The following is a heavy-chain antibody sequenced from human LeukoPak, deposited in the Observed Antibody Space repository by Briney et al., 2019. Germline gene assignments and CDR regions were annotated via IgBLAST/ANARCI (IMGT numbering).Heavy chain of an antibody. CDR3: ARSVYLLYYFDY. D-gene: IGHD2-8*01. Sequence: GGSLRLSCAASGFTFSSYAMSWVRQAPGKGLEWVSAISGSGGSTYYADSVKGRFTISRDNSKNTLHLQMNSLRAEDTAVYYCARSVYLLYYFDYWGQGTLVTVSS. J-gene: IGHJ4*02. V-gene: IGHV3-23*01. CDR2: ISGSGGST. CDR1: GFTFSSYA.